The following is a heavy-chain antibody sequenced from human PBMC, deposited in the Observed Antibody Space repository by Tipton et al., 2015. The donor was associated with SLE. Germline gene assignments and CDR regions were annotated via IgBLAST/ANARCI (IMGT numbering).Heavy chain of an antibody. D-gene: IGHD6-19*01. CDR1: GGSISGYY. V-gene: IGHV4-4*07. CDR2: ITYSGNT. Sequence: TLSLTCTVSGGSISGYYWSWIRQPAGKGLEWLGRITYSGNTYYNPSLKSRVTMSLDTSKDQFSLMLSSVTAADTAVYYCARHAVAGTRWFDPWGQGTLVTVSS. J-gene: IGHJ5*02. CDR3: ARHAVAGTRWFDP.